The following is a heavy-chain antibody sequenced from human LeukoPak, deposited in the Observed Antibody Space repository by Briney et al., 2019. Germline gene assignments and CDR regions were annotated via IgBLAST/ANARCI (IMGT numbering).Heavy chain of an antibody. V-gene: IGHV4-39*01. CDR2: INYSGQT. J-gene: IGHJ5*02. Sequence: ETLSLTCSVSGDSITSSGYFWGWVRQPPGKGLEWIGIINYSGQTFYNPSLKSRVSTYVDPSTNQFSVRLTSVTAADTAVYYCPRHRDKMDWFDPWSLGSLVTVSS. CDR1: GDSITSSGYF. D-gene: IGHD2-8*01. CDR3: PRHRDKMDWFDP.